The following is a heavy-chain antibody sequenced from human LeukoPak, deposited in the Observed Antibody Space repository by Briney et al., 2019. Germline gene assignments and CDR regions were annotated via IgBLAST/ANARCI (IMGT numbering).Heavy chain of an antibody. D-gene: IGHD6-6*01. CDR2: IDPSSTYI. CDR3: ARDVRPLDY. J-gene: IGHJ4*02. V-gene: IGHV3-21*01. Sequence: PGGSLRLSCAASGFTFRSYSMNWVRQAPGKGLEWVSAIDPSSTYIYYADSVKGRFTISRDNSKNTLYLQMNSLRAEDTAVYYCARDVRPLDYWGQGTLVTVSS. CDR1: GFTFRSYS.